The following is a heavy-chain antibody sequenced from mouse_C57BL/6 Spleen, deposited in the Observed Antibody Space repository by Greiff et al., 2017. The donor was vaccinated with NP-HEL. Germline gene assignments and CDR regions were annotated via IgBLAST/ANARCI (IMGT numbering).Heavy chain of an antibody. CDR2: IYPGDGDT. Sequence: QVQLKQSGPELVKPGASVKISCKASGYAFSSSWMNWVKQRPGKGLEWIGRIYPGDGDTNYNGKFKGKATLTADKSSSTAYMQLSSLTSEDSAVYFCASYGSSWYFDYWGQGTTLTVSS. J-gene: IGHJ2*01. V-gene: IGHV1-82*01. CDR1: GYAFSSSW. D-gene: IGHD1-1*01. CDR3: ASYGSSWYFDY.